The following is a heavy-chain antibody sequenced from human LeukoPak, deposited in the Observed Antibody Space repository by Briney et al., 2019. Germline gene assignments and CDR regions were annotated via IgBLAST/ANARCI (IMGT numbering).Heavy chain of an antibody. D-gene: IGHD5-24*01. CDR3: AREVRGMATNAHDAFDI. CDR2: IYHSGSS. Sequence: SQTLSLTCTDSGGSITSGDYHWSWIRQYPGKGLEWIGYIYHSGSSYYNPSLKSRLTISVDTSKNQFSLKLSSLTAADTAVYYCAREVRGMATNAHDAFDIWGQGTMVTVSS. CDR1: GGSITSGDYH. J-gene: IGHJ3*02. V-gene: IGHV4-31*03.